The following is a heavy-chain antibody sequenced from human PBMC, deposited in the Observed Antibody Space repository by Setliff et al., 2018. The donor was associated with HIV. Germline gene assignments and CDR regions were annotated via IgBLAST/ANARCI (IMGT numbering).Heavy chain of an antibody. CDR1: GYTFTGYY. CDR3: ARGSTAVNYYYYYMDV. J-gene: IGHJ6*03. V-gene: IGHV1-2*06. Sequence: ASVKVSCKASGYTFTGYYMHWVRQAPGQGLEWMGRINPYSGDTNYAQKFQGRVTMTRDTSITTAYMELSRLRSDDTAVYYCARGSTAVNYYYYYMDVWAKGPRSPSP. D-gene: IGHD2-2*01. CDR2: INPYSGDT.